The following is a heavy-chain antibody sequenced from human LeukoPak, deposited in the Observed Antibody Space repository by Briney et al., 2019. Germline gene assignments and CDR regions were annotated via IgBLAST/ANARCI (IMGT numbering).Heavy chain of an antibody. CDR2: ISSSSSYI. V-gene: IGHV3-21*01. J-gene: IGHJ6*02. D-gene: IGHD6-19*01. CDR3: ARDRVGAVAVVHYYYYGMDV. Sequence: GGSLRLSCAASGFTFSSYSMNWARQAPGKGLEWFSSISSSSSYIYYADSVKGRFTISRDNAKNSLYLQMNSLRAEDTAVYYCARDRVGAVAVVHYYYYGMDVWGQGTTVTVSS. CDR1: GFTFSSYS.